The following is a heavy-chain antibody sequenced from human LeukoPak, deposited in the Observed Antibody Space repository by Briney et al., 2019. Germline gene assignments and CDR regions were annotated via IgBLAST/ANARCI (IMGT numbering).Heavy chain of an antibody. CDR3: ARSDYGDYGGTDY. V-gene: IGHV1-2*02. Sequence: ASVKVSCKASGYTFTGHYMHWVRQAPGQGLEWMGWINPNSGGTNYAQKFQGRVTMTRDTSISTAYMELSRLRSDDTAVYYCARSDYGDYGGTDYWGQGTLVTVSS. CDR1: GYTFTGHY. CDR2: INPNSGGT. J-gene: IGHJ4*02. D-gene: IGHD4-17*01.